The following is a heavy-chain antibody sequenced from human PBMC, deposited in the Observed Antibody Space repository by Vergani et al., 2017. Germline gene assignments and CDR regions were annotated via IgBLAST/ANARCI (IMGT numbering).Heavy chain of an antibody. CDR2: ISYDGSNK. V-gene: IGHV3-30-3*01. CDR3: ARAMGNYCDSSGYYYYYGMDV. J-gene: IGHJ6*02. D-gene: IGHD3-22*01. Sequence: QVQLVESGGGVVPPGRSLRLSCAASGFTFSSYAMHWVRQAPGKGLEWVAVISYDGSNKYYADSVKGRFTISRDNSKNTLYLQMNSLRAEDTAVYYCARAMGNYCDSSGYYYYYGMDVWGQGTTVTVSS. CDR1: GFTFSSYA.